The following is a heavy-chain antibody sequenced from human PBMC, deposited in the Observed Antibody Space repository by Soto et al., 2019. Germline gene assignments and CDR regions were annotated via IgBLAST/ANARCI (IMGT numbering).Heavy chain of an antibody. CDR3: ARSARGKGYYYGMDV. J-gene: IGHJ6*02. Sequence: PGGSLRLSCAASGFTFSSYAMHWVRQAAGKGLEWVAVISYDGSNKYYADSVKGRFTISRDNSKNTLYLQMNSLRAEDTAVYYCARSARGKGYYYGMDVWGQGTTVTV. V-gene: IGHV3-30-3*01. CDR2: ISYDGSNK. CDR1: GFTFSSYA. D-gene: IGHD3-10*01.